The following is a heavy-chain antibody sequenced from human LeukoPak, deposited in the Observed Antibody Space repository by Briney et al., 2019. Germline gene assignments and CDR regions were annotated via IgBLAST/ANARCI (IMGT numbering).Heavy chain of an antibody. CDR3: ARDLDYDFWSGYYGTGYYYYGMDV. CDR1: GGSFSGYY. D-gene: IGHD3-3*01. Sequence: SETLSLTCAVYGGSFSGYYWSWIRQPPGKGLEWIGEINHSGSTNYNPSLKSRVTISVDTSKNQFSLKLSSVTAADTAVYYCARDLDYDFWSGYYGTGYYYYGMDVWGQGTTVTVSS. V-gene: IGHV4-34*01. J-gene: IGHJ6*02. CDR2: INHSGST.